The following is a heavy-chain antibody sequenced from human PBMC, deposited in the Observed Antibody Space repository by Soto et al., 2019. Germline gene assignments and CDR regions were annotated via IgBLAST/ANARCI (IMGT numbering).Heavy chain of an antibody. CDR2: ISGSGDST. D-gene: IGHD6-19*01. V-gene: IGHV3-23*01. J-gene: IGHJ4*02. CDR3: AKEGSSGWSFDY. CDR1: GFTFSTYA. Sequence: PGGSLRLSCAASGFTFSTYAMNWVRQAPGKGLEWVSGISGSGDSTYYADSVKGRFTVSRDNSKNTLYLQMNSLRAEDTAVFYSAKEGSSGWSFDYWGQGTLVTVS.